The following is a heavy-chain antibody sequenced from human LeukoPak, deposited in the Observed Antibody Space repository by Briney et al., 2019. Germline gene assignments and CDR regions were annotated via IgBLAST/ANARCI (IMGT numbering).Heavy chain of an antibody. Sequence: GGSLRLSCAASGFTFSSYSMNWVRQAPGKGLEWVSSISSNSSYIYYADSVKGRFTISRDNAKNSLYLQMNSLRAEDTAVYYCARDSMVRGVSSDVWGQGTTVTVSS. D-gene: IGHD3-10*01. J-gene: IGHJ6*02. CDR3: ARDSMVRGVSSDV. CDR1: GFTFSSYS. V-gene: IGHV3-21*01. CDR2: ISSNSSYI.